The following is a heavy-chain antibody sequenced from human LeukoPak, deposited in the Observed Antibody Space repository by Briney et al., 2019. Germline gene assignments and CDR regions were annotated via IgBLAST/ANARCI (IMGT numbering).Heavy chain of an antibody. Sequence: SETLSLTCTVSGGSISSYYWSWIRQPPGKGLEWIGYIYYSGSTNYNPSLKSRVTISVDTSKNQFSLKMSSVTAADTAVYYCTRDSGTTGEVKFDPWGQGTLVAVSS. J-gene: IGHJ5*02. CDR2: IYYSGST. CDR3: TRDSGTTGEVKFDP. V-gene: IGHV4-59*12. CDR1: GGSISSYY. D-gene: IGHD3-10*01.